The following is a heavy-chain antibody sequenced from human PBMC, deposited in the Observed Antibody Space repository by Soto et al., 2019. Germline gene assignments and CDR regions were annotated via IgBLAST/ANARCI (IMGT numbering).Heavy chain of an antibody. CDR2: FYHGET. Sequence: PSETLSLTCAVSGGSVSSSGYSWGWIRQPPGKGLEWIGYFYHGETYYNPSLKGRVTISVDTSKNQFSLKLSSVTATDTAMYYCARGYCDSSTCYAVGYFDYWGQGTLVTVSS. D-gene: IGHD2-2*01. CDR1: GGSVSSSGYS. J-gene: IGHJ4*02. V-gene: IGHV4-30-2*01. CDR3: ARGYCDSSTCYAVGYFDY.